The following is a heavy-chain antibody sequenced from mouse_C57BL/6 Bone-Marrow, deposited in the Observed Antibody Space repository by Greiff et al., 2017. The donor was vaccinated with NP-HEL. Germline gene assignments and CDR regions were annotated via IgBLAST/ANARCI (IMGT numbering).Heavy chain of an antibody. CDR2: IYPGDGDT. V-gene: IGHV1-82*01. D-gene: IGHD2-3*01. CDR1: GYAFSSSW. Sequence: QVQLQQSGPELVKPGASVKISCKASGYAFSSSWMNWVKQRPGKGLEWIGRIYPGDGDTNYNGKFKGKATLTADKSSSTAYMQLSSLTSEDSAVYFCASFDGYYWYFDVRGTGTTVTVSS. J-gene: IGHJ1*03. CDR3: ASFDGYYWYFDV.